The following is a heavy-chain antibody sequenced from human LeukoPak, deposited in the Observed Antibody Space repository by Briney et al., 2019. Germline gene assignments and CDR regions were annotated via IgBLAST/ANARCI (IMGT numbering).Heavy chain of an antibody. Sequence: KPSETLSLTCTVSGGSISSYYWSWIRQPAGKGLGWIGRMYTSGSTNYNPSLKSRFTIPVYTSKNQFSLKLSSLTAADTAVYYCARDPSGSYWFDPWRQGTLVSVSS. CDR3: ARDPSGSYWFDP. J-gene: IGHJ5*02. D-gene: IGHD1-26*01. CDR1: GGSISSYY. V-gene: IGHV4-4*07. CDR2: MYTSGST.